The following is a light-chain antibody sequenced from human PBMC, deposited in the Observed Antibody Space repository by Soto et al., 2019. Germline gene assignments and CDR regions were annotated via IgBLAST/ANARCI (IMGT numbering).Light chain of an antibody. Sequence: EIQMIQSPATLSASLRERGTITCRASQSITRWLAWYQQKPGKAPKLLIYDASSLESGVPSRFSGSGSGTEFTLTISSLQSEDLAVYKCQQYNKWPQTFGQGPKVDI. CDR2: DAS. J-gene: IGKJ1*01. CDR1: QSITRW. CDR3: QQYNKWPQT. V-gene: IGKV1-5*01.